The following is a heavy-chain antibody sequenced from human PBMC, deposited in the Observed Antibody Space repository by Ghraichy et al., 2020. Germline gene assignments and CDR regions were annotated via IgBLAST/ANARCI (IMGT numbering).Heavy chain of an antibody. J-gene: IGHJ4*01. V-gene: IGHV3-11*01. CDR1: GFTFSDYY. CDR2: ISSSGSTI. Sequence: GGSLRLSCAASGFTFSDYYMSWIRQAPGKGLECVSYISSSGSTIYYADSLKGRFTISRDNAKNSLYLEMNSLRADDTAVYFCARESQYSFDSWGHGTLVTVSS. D-gene: IGHD1-26*01. CDR3: ARESQYSFDS.